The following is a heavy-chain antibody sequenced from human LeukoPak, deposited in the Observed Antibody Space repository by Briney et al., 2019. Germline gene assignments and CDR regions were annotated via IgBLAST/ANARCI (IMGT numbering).Heavy chain of an antibody. Sequence: PGGSLRLSCAASGFTFSSYGMHWVRQAPGKGLEWVAVISYDGSNKYYADSVKGRFTISRDNSKNTLYLQMNSLRAEDTAVYYCAKDFLRGLRSYYYGSGSYYSLVYWGQGTLVTVSS. J-gene: IGHJ4*02. CDR3: AKDFLRGLRSYYYGSGSYYSLVY. V-gene: IGHV3-30*18. CDR2: ISYDGSNK. D-gene: IGHD3-10*01. CDR1: GFTFSSYG.